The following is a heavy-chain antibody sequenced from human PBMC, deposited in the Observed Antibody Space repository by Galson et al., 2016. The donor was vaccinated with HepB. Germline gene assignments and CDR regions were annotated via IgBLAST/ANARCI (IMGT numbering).Heavy chain of an antibody. J-gene: IGHJ4*02. CDR2: IYWDNDR. CDR3: AHNPCAGDCLLQNQMPIAQYDFDY. CDR1: GFSLSSTKMG. D-gene: IGHD2-21*02. Sequence: PALVKPTQTLTLTCTFSGFSLSSTKMGVGWIRQPPGKALEWLAVIYWDNDRRYSPSLRTRLTITKDTSKNQVVLTMTAMDPADTATYYCAHNPCAGDCLLQNQMPIAQYDFDYWGQGILVTVSS. V-gene: IGHV2-5*02.